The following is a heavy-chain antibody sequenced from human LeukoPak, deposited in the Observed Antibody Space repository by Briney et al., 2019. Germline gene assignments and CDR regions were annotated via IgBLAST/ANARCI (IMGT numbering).Heavy chain of an antibody. J-gene: IGHJ4*02. CDR1: GGTFSSYA. CDR2: IIPILGIA. V-gene: IGHV1-69*04. CDR3: ARVVPTMGKYDY. D-gene: IGHD5-12*01. Sequence: ASVKVSCKASGGTFSSYAISWVRQAPGQGLEWMGRIIPILGIANYAQKFQGRVTITADKSTSTAYMELSSLRSEDTAVYYCARVVPTMGKYDYWGQGTLVTVSS.